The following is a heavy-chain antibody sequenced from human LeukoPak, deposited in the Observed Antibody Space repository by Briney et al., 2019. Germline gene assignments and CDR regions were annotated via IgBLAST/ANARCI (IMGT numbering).Heavy chain of an antibody. Sequence: GGSLRLSCVVSGLTFSNYWMIWVRQAPGKGLESVAIVNEDGSAKYYLDSVKVRFTISRDNARNSLYLGMNSLRAEDTAVYYCARDYWRSIDHWGQGTLVTVSS. CDR1: GLTFSNYW. J-gene: IGHJ4*02. CDR2: VNEDGSAK. D-gene: IGHD1-1*01. CDR3: ARDYWRSIDH. V-gene: IGHV3-7*01.